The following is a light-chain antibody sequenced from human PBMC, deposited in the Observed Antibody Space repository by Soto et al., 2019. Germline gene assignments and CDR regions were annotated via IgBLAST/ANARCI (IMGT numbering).Light chain of an antibody. J-gene: IGLJ2*01. V-gene: IGLV1-44*01. Sequence: QSVLTQPPSASGTPGQRVTISCSGSSSNIGGNAVNWYQHLPGTAPKLLIYSNNQRPSGVPDRFSGSKSGTSASLAISGLQSEDEADYYCAAWDDSLNGLLFGGGTQLTVL. CDR3: AAWDDSLNGLL. CDR1: SSNIGGNA. CDR2: SNN.